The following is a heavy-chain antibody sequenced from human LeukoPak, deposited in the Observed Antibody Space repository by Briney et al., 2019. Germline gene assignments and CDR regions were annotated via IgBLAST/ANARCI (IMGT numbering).Heavy chain of an antibody. CDR3: ARDWVYCSSTSCYD. Sequence: ASVKVSCKASGYTFTGYYMHWVRQAPGQGLEWMGWINPNSGGINYAQKFQGRVTMTRDTSISTAYMELSRLRSDDTAVYYCARDWVYCSSTSCYDWGQGTLVTVSS. CDR2: INPNSGGI. CDR1: GYTFTGYY. V-gene: IGHV1-2*02. D-gene: IGHD2-2*01. J-gene: IGHJ4*02.